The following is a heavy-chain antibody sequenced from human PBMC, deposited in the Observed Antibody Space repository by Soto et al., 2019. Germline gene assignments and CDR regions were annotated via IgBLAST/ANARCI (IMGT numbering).Heavy chain of an antibody. CDR2: INAGNGNT. CDR3: ARDVAAADY. Sequence: TSVKVSCKDSGYTFTSNAMHWVRQAPGQRLEWMGWINAGNGNTKHSQKLQGRVTITRDTSASTAYMELSSLRSEDTAVYYCARDVAAADYWGQGTLVTVSS. V-gene: IGHV1-3*01. CDR1: GYTFTSNA. D-gene: IGHD6-13*01. J-gene: IGHJ4*02.